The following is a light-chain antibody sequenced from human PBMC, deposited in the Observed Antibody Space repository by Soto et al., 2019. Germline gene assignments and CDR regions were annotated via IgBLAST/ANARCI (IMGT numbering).Light chain of an antibody. CDR3: SSYAGSNNLV. V-gene: IGLV2-8*01. CDR1: SSDVGGYNY. Sequence: QSVLTQPPSASGSPGQSVTISCTGTSSDVGGYNYVSWYQQHPGKAPKLIIYDVSKRPSGVPDRFSGSKSGTTASLTVAGLQAEDAADYYCSSYAGSNNLVFGGGTKLTVL. J-gene: IGLJ2*01. CDR2: DVS.